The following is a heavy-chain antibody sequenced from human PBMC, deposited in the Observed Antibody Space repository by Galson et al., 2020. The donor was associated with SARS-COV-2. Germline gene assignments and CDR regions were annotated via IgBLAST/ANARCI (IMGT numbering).Heavy chain of an antibody. CDR1: GYTLTELS. Sequence: ASVKVSCKVSGYTLTELSMHWVRQAPGKGLEWTGGFDPEDGETIYAQKFQGRVTMTEDTSTDTAYMELSSLRSEDTAVYYCATTSPYCSGGSCYPGEWFDPWGQGTLVTVSS. V-gene: IGHV1-24*01. CDR2: FDPEDGET. D-gene: IGHD2-15*01. J-gene: IGHJ5*02. CDR3: ATTSPYCSGGSCYPGEWFDP.